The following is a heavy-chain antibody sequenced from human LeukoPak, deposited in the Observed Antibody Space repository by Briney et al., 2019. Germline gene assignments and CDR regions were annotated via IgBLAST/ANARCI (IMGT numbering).Heavy chain of an antibody. D-gene: IGHD5-24*01. CDR2: IKQDGSEK. CDR1: GFTFSSYW. V-gene: IGHV3-7*01. CDR3: ARDEGGWLQSGGFDY. J-gene: IGHJ4*02. Sequence: PGGSLRLSCAASGFTFSSYWMSWVRQAPGKGLEWVANIKQDGSEKYYVDSVKGRFTISRDNAKNSLYLQMNSLRAEDTAVYYCARDEGGWLQSGGFDYWGQGTLVTVSS.